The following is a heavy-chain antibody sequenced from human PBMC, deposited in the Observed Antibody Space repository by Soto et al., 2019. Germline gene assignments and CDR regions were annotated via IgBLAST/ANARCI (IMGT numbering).Heavy chain of an antibody. CDR1: GYTFTSYG. D-gene: IGHD2-15*01. Sequence: ASVKVSCKXSGYTFTSYGISWVRQAPGQGLEWMGWISAYNGNTNYAQKLQGRVTMTTDTSTSTAYMELRSLRSDDTAVYYCASSGGNFYYYYGMDVWGQGTTVTVSS. CDR2: ISAYNGNT. CDR3: ASSGGNFYYYYGMDV. V-gene: IGHV1-18*04. J-gene: IGHJ6*02.